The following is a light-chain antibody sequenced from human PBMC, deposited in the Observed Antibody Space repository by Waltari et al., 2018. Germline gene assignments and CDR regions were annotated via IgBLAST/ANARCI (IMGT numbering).Light chain of an antibody. CDR3: QQYDTSPGT. CDR2: GAS. CDR1: QSLSVAY. V-gene: IGKV3-20*01. Sequence: EIVLTQSPDTLSLSPGERATLSCRASQSLSVAYLAWYQQKSAQAPRLLIYGASYRATAVPDRFSGSGSGTDFTLTISRLEPEDFAVYYCQQYDTSPGTFGQGTKLEIK. J-gene: IGKJ2*01.